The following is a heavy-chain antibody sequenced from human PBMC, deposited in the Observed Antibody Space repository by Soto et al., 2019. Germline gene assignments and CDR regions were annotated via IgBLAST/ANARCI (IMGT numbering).Heavy chain of an antibody. V-gene: IGHV1-2*04. J-gene: IGHJ4*02. Sequence: ATVKGSCKASEYTFTGYYMHSVRQAPGQGLEWMGWINPNSGGTNYAQKFQGWVTMTRDTSISTAYMELSRLSSDDTAVYYCARADTAMNYYFDYWGQGTLVTVSS. CDR3: ARADTAMNYYFDY. CDR2: INPNSGGT. D-gene: IGHD5-18*01. CDR1: EYTFTGYY.